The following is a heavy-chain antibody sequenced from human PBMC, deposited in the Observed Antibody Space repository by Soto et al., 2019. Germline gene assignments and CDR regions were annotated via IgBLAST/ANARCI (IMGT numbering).Heavy chain of an antibody. Sequence: QLQLQESGPGLVKPSETLSLTCTVSGGSISSSSYYWGWIRQPPGKGLEWIGSIYYSGSTYYNPSLKSRVTISVDTSKNQFSLKLSSVIAADTAVYYCARHCDSSGYSINYWGQGTLVTVSS. D-gene: IGHD3-22*01. CDR2: IYYSGST. J-gene: IGHJ4*02. CDR3: ARHCDSSGYSINY. V-gene: IGHV4-39*01. CDR1: GGSISSSSYY.